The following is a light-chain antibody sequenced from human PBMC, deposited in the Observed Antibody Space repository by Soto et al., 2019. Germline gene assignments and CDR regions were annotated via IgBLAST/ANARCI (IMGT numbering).Light chain of an antibody. CDR2: KVS. J-gene: IGKJ5*01. V-gene: IGKV2-30*01. CDR3: MQATHWPPIT. Sequence: DVELTQSPLSLPVTLGQPASISCTSSQDLVYSDGDTYLNWFQQRPGQPPRRLIYKVSNRDSGVPDRFSGSGSGTHFTLKISRVEADDVGVYYRMQATHWPPITFGQGTLLEIK. CDR1: QDLVYSDGDTY.